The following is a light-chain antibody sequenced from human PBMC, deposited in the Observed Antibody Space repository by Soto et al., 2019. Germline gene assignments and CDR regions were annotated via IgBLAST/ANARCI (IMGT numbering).Light chain of an antibody. CDR3: CSYTGRPIFVL. J-gene: IGLJ2*01. V-gene: IGLV2-18*02. CDR2: EVN. Sequence: QSALTQPPSVSASPGQSVTIPCTATSSDVGAYNRVSWYQQYPGTPPKLMISEVNNRPSGVPDRFSGSKSGNTASLTISGLQAEDEADYYCCSYTGRPIFVLFGGGTQLTVL. CDR1: SSDVGAYNR.